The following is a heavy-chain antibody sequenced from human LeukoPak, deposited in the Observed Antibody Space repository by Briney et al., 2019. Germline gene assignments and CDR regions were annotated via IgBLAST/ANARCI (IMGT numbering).Heavy chain of an antibody. V-gene: IGHV4-30-2*01. J-gene: IGHJ5*02. D-gene: IGHD3-10*01. CDR2: IFHSGST. CDR1: GDSISSGAYS. CDR3: ARELWFANAPGSWLDP. Sequence: PSETLSLTCVVFGDSISSGAYSWSWIRQPPGKGLEWIGYIFHSGSTFYNPSLKSRVTISVDNSKNQFSLRLSSVTAADTAVYYCARELWFANAPGSWLDPWCQGTLVTVSS.